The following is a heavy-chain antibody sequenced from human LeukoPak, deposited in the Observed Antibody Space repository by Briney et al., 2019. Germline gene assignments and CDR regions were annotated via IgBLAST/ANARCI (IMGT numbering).Heavy chain of an antibody. J-gene: IGHJ6*03. D-gene: IGHD4-11*01. CDR2: IYYSGST. Sequence: SETLSLTCTVSGGSISSYYWSWIRQPPGKGLDWIGYIYYSGSTYCNPSLKSRATISVDTSKNQFSLGLTSVTAADTAVYYCARAPKGMTTVRYYYYYYMDVWGEGTTVTVSS. CDR1: GGSISSYY. CDR3: ARAPKGMTTVRYYYYYYMDV. V-gene: IGHV4-59*06.